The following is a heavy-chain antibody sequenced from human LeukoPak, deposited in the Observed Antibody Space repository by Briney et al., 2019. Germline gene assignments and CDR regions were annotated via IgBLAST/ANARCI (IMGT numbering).Heavy chain of an antibody. Sequence: MSSETLSLTCTVSGGSISSYYWSWIRQPPGKGLEWIGYIYYSGSTNYNPSLKSRVTISVDTSKNQFSLKLSSVTAADTAVYYCAREHCSGGSCYPRSVYYFDYWGQGTLVTVSS. CDR3: AREHCSGGSCYPRSVYYFDY. CDR2: IYYSGST. D-gene: IGHD2-15*01. V-gene: IGHV4-59*12. J-gene: IGHJ4*02. CDR1: GGSISSYY.